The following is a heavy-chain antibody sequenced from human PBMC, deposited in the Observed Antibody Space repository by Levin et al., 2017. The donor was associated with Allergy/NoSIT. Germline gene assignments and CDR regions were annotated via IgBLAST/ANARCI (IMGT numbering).Heavy chain of an antibody. CDR2: ISWNSGSI. Sequence: GGSLRLSCAASGFTFDDYAMHWVRQAPGKGLEWVSGISWNSGSIGYADSVKGRFTISRDNAKNSLYLQMNSLRAEDTALYYCAKDIQWLVLGAFDIWGQGTMVTVSS. CDR1: GFTFDDYA. CDR3: AKDIQWLVLGAFDI. J-gene: IGHJ3*02. D-gene: IGHD6-19*01. V-gene: IGHV3-9*01.